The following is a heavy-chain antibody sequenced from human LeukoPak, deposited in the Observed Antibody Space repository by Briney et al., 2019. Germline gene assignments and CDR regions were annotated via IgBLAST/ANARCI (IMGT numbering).Heavy chain of an antibody. D-gene: IGHD6-6*01. J-gene: IGHJ4*02. CDR2: IRYDGSNK. V-gene: IGHV3-30*02. Sequence: GGSLRLSCAASGFIFSNYAMHWVRQAPGKGLEWVTFIRYDGSNKYYAESVKGRFTISRDNSKNMLYLQMNSLRAEDTAVYYCAKAIHSSSSGVVDYWGQGTLVTASS. CDR1: GFIFSNYA. CDR3: AKAIHSSSSGVVDY.